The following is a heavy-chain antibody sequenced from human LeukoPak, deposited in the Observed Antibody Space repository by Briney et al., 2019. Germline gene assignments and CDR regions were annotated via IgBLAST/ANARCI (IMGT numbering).Heavy chain of an antibody. V-gene: IGHV3-30*03. CDR1: GFVSSTYG. J-gene: IGHJ4*02. CDR3: ARDRWEFYGSGSSLDY. Sequence: SLRLSCAASGFVSSTYGLHWVRQAPGKGLEWVAFISHDGTIKYYADSVKGRFAISRDTSKNTLFLQMNSLRAEDTAVYYCARDRWEFYGSGSSLDYWGQGTLVTVSS. CDR2: ISHDGTIK. D-gene: IGHD3-10*01.